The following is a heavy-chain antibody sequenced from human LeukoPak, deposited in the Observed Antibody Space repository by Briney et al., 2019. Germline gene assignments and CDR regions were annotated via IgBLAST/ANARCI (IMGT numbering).Heavy chain of an antibody. CDR1: GFTFSSYA. J-gene: IGHJ4*02. CDR3: AKDLPPGIAAAGAFDY. CDR2: ISGSGGST. V-gene: IGHV3-23*01. D-gene: IGHD6-13*01. Sequence: GGSLRLSCAASGFTFSSYAMSWVRQAPGKGLEWVSAISGSGGSTYYADSVKGRFTISRDNSKNTLYLQMNSLRAEDTAVYHCAKDLPPGIAAAGAFDYWGQGTLVTVSS.